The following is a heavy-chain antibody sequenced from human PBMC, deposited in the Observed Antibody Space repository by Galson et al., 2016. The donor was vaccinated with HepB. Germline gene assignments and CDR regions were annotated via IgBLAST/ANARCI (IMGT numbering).Heavy chain of an antibody. CDR1: TFTFSIFA. J-gene: IGHJ4*02. CDR3: ARHPDYYDNSGYLDY. V-gene: IGHV3-23*01. CDR2: IRHSGGYT. D-gene: IGHD3-22*01. Sequence: SLRFSCAASTFTFSIFAMSWVRQAPGKGLESGSSIRHSGGYTYYADSVKGRFTISRDNSNNTLYLQMNSLRAEDTAVYYCARHPDYYDNSGYLDYWGQGTLVTVSS.